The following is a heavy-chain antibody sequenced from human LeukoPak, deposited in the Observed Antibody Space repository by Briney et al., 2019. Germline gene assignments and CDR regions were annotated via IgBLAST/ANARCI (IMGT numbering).Heavy chain of an antibody. CDR1: GGSVRDNY. CDR2: IHHSGST. J-gene: IGHJ4*02. V-gene: IGHV4-34*01. D-gene: IGHD6-13*01. CDR3: AGHVSAAAGGR. Sequence: SETLSLTCAVYGGSVRDNYWSWIRQPPGKGLEWIGEIHHSGSTKSNPSLKSRVTISLDTSKNQFSLKLNSMTAADTAVYYCAGHVSAAAGGRWGQGTLVTVSS.